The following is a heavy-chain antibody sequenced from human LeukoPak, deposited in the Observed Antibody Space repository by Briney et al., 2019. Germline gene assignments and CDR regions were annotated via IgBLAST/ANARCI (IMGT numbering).Heavy chain of an antibody. CDR1: GFTVSSNY. J-gene: IGHJ3*02. Sequence: GGSLRLSCAASGFTVSSNYMSWVRQAPGKGLEWVSAISGSGGSTYYADSVKGRFTISRDNSKNTLYLQMNSLRAEDTAVYYCAKEMYQWVDTAMNIWGQGTMVTVSS. V-gene: IGHV3-23*01. CDR2: ISGSGGST. D-gene: IGHD5-18*01. CDR3: AKEMYQWVDTAMNI.